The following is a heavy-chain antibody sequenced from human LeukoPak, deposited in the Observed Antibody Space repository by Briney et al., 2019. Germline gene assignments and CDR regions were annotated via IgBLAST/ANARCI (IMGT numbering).Heavy chain of an antibody. D-gene: IGHD3-3*01. J-gene: IGHJ4*02. CDR2: INPSGGST. Sequence: ASVKVSCKASGYTFTGYYMHWVRQAPGQGLEWMGIINPSGGSTSYAQKFQGRVTMTRDTSTSTVYMELSSLRSEDTAVYYCARGEIYYDLNYDYFDYWGQGTLVTVSS. CDR1: GYTFTGYY. V-gene: IGHV1-46*01. CDR3: ARGEIYYDLNYDYFDY.